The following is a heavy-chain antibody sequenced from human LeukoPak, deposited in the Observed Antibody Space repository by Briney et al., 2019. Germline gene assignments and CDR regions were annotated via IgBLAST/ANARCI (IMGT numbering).Heavy chain of an antibody. V-gene: IGHV4-4*02. J-gene: IGHJ2*01. D-gene: IGHD3-9*01. CDR2: IYHSGRT. CDR1: RGSTSSSNW. Sequence: SATLSLTCAVSRGSTSSSNWWTSVRQPPGKALAWIRAIYHSGRTTYNPSLKSRVTISVNKSKNQFSLKLTSVTAAHTAVYYCARDLYYDILPGYYTYLDLWGRGTLVAVSS. CDR3: ARDLYYDILPGYYTYLDL.